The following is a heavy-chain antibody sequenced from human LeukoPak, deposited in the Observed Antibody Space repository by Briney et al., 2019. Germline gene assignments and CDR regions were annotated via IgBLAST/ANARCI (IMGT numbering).Heavy chain of an antibody. J-gene: IGHJ4*02. CDR1: GFTFSSYS. V-gene: IGHV3-48*01. CDR2: ISSSSSTI. Sequence: GGSLRLSCAASGFTFSSYSMNWVRQAPGKGLEWVSYISSSSSTIYYADSVKGRFTISRDNAKNTLYLQMNSLRAEDTAVYYCARDPYNYDRSGYKLDSYFDYWGQGTLVTVSS. CDR3: ARDPYNYDRSGYKLDSYFDY. D-gene: IGHD3-22*01.